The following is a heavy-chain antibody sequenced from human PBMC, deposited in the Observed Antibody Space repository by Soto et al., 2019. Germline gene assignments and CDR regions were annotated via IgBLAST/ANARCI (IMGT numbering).Heavy chain of an antibody. CDR2: IYPGDSET. D-gene: IGHD3-22*01. CDR1: GDTFPSYW. CDR3: ARLTYYYDRSGHYTDPEDAFDI. V-gene: IGHV5-51*01. J-gene: IGHJ3*02. Sequence: PGESLKISCKGSGDTFPSYWIAWVRQMSGKGLEWMGIIYPGDSETRYSPSFQGQVTISADKSIKTAYLQWSSLKASDTAMYYCARLTYYYDRSGHYTDPEDAFDIWGQGTMVTVSS.